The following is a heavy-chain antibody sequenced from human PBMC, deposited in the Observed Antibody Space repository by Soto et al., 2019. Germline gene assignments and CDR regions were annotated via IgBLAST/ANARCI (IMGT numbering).Heavy chain of an antibody. Sequence: SETLSLTCTVSGDSISTFYWGWMRQSPGKELEWIGYVYYTGSTNYNPSPKSRVTISVDRSKNQFSLKLTSANAADTAVYYCARGRTVRNYADDSSDYFYFFDYWGQGTQVTVSS. J-gene: IGHJ4*02. CDR2: VYYTGST. CDR1: GDSISTFY. D-gene: IGHD3-22*01. V-gene: IGHV4-59*01. CDR3: ARGRTVRNYADDSSDYFYFFDY.